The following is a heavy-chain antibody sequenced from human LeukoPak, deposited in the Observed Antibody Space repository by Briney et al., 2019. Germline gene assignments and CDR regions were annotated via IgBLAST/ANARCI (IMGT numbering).Heavy chain of an antibody. D-gene: IGHD6-19*01. CDR1: GYTFTRYY. CDR3: ASEAGDSSGWYDLDY. CDR2: INPNSGGT. V-gene: IGHV1-2*06. J-gene: IGHJ4*02. Sequence: ASVKVSCKASGYTFTRYYMHWVRQAPGQGLEWMGRINPNSGGTNYAQKFQGRVTMTRDTSISTAYMELSRLRSDDTAVYYCASEAGDSSGWYDLDYWGQGTLVTVSS.